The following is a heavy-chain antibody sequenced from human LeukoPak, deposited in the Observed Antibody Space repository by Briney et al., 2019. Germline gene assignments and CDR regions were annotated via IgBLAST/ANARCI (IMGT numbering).Heavy chain of an antibody. D-gene: IGHD3-22*01. V-gene: IGHV4-61*01. Sequence: SETLSLTCTVSGGSVTSGSHYWTWIRQPPGKGLEWIGYMHYSGTTNYNPSLKSRVTTLVDTSKNQFSLRLNSVTAADTAVYYCARQYYYDTSGERGRIDYWGQGTLVTVSS. CDR1: GGSVTSGSHY. CDR2: MHYSGTT. CDR3: ARQYYYDTSGERGRIDY. J-gene: IGHJ4*02.